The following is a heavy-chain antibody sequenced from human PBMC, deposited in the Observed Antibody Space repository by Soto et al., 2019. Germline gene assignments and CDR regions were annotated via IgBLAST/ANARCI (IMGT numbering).Heavy chain of an antibody. CDR1: GGSISSSSYY. CDR3: ARLGAGKEGYRTDYYYYYGMDV. CDR2: IYYSGST. Sequence: QLQLQESGPGLVKPSETLSLTCTVSGGSISSSSYYWGWIRQPPGKGLEWIGRIYYSGSTYYNPSLKSRVTISVDTSKTQFSLKLSYVTAADTAVYYGARLGAGKEGYRTDYYYYYGMDVWGQGTTGTVSS. J-gene: IGHJ6*02. D-gene: IGHD3-16*01. V-gene: IGHV4-39*01.